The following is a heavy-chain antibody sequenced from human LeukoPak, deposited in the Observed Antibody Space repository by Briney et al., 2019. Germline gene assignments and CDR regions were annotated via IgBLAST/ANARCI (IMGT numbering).Heavy chain of an antibody. CDR1: GGSISSSSYY. D-gene: IGHD3-22*01. Sequence: SETLSLTCTVSGGSISSSSYYWGWIRQPPGKGLEWIGSIYYSGSTYYNPSLKSRVTISVDTSKDQFSLKLSSVTAADTAVYYCARVGGDSSGYYGYYFDYWGQGTLVTVSS. V-gene: IGHV4-39*07. CDR3: ARVGGDSSGYYGYYFDY. J-gene: IGHJ4*02. CDR2: IYYSGST.